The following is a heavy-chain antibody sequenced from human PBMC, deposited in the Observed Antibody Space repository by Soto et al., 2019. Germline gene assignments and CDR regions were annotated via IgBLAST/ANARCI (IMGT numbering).Heavy chain of an antibody. CDR2: IYKSATT. J-gene: IGHJ5*01. V-gene: IGHV4-30-4*01. CDR3: ARGRYCLTGRCFPNWFDS. D-gene: IGHD2-15*01. CDR1: GDSISTVDYF. Sequence: PSETLSLTCSVSGDSISTVDYFWAWIRQPPGQALEYIGYIYKSATTYYNPSFEGRVAISLDTSKNHFSLNVTSVTAADTAVYFCARGRYCLTGRCFPNWFDSWGQGTLVTVSS.